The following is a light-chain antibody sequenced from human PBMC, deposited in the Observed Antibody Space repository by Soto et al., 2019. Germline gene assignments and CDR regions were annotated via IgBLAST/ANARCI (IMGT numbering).Light chain of an antibody. CDR1: QSVSSY. CDR2: DAS. CDR3: QQRSNWPPIT. J-gene: IGKJ5*01. Sequence: IVWTQSPATLSLSPGERATLSCRASQSVSSYLAWYQQKPGQAPRLLIYDASNRATGIPARFSGSGSGTDFTLTISSLEPEDFAVYYCQQRSNWPPITFGQGARLEI. V-gene: IGKV3-11*01.